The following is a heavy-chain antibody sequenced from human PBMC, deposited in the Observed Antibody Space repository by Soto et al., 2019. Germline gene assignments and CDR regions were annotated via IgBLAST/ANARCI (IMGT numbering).Heavy chain of an antibody. V-gene: IGHV3-23*01. CDR2: ISGSGGST. J-gene: IGHJ4*02. D-gene: IGHD4-17*01. CDR1: GFTFSSYA. CDR3: ANRYGDYVRPFDY. Sequence: GSLRLSCAASGFTFSSYAMSWVRQAPGKGLEWVSAISGSGGSTYYADSVKGRFTISRDNSKNTLYLQMNSLRAEDTAVYYRANRYGDYVRPFDYWGQGTLVTVSS.